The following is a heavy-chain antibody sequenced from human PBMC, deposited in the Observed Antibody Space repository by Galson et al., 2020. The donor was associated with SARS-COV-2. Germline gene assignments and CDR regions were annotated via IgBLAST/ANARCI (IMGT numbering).Heavy chain of an antibody. CDR3: ARTGLVGSGSIYFDY. D-gene: IGHD3-10*01. J-gene: IGHJ4*02. CDR2: IYHSGST. V-gene: IGHV4-30-2*01. Sequence: SETLSLTCAVSGGSISSGGYSWSWIRQPPGKGLEWIGYIYHSGSTYYNPSLKSRVTISVDRSKNQFSLKLSSVTAADTAVYYCARTGLVGSGSIYFDYWGQGTLVTVSS. CDR1: GGSISSGGYS.